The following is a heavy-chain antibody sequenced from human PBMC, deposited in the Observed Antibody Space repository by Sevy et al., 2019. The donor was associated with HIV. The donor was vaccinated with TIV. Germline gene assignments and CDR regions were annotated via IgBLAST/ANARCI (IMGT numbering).Heavy chain of an antibody. CDR2: IYYSGST. D-gene: IGHD3-3*01. V-gene: IGHV4-39*01. CDR1: GGSISSSSYY. Sequence: SETLSLTCTVSGGSISSSSYYWGWIRQPPGKGLEWIGSIYYSGSTYYNPSLKSRVTISVDTSKNQFSLKLSSVTAADTAVYYCARSNPVLRFLEWARAWENWFDPWGQGTLVTVSS. J-gene: IGHJ5*02. CDR3: ARSNPVLRFLEWARAWENWFDP.